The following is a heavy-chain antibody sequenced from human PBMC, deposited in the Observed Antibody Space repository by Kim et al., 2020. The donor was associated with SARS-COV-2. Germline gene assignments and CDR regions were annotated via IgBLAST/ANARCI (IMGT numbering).Heavy chain of an antibody. CDR3: ATTIFGVVIIGEVDV. Sequence: ASVKVSCKASGYTFTGYYMHWVRQAPGQGLEWMGWINPNSGGTNYAQKFQGRVTMTRDTSISTAYMELSRLRSDDTAVYYCATTIFGVVIIGEVDVWGQGTTVTVSS. CDR1: GYTFTGYY. D-gene: IGHD3-3*01. CDR2: INPNSGGT. V-gene: IGHV1-2*02. J-gene: IGHJ6*02.